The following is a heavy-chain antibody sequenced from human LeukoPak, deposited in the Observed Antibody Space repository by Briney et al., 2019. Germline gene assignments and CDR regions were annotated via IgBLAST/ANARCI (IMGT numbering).Heavy chain of an antibody. V-gene: IGHV3-11*01. J-gene: IGHJ4*02. CDR3: ATRGPDSSGFYRFDY. D-gene: IGHD3-22*01. Sequence: SLRLYCAATGFTFSDYCMSWIRQAPGKGLEWVSFISSSGSTMYYADSVKGRFTISRDNAKNSLYLQMNSLRAEDTAVYYCATRGPDSSGFYRFDYWGQGTLVTVSS. CDR1: GFTFSDYC. CDR2: ISSSGSTM.